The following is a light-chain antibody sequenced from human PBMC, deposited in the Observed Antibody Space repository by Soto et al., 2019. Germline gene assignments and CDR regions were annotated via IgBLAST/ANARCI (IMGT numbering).Light chain of an antibody. J-gene: IGKJ4*01. CDR3: QQRSNWPPLT. CDR2: DAS. Sequence: ELVLTQSPATPPLSPGERATLSGRASQSVSSYLAWYQQKPGQAPRLLIYDASNKATGIPARFSGSGSGTDFTLTISSLEPEDFAVYYCQQRSNWPPLTFGGGTKVEIK. V-gene: IGKV3-11*01. CDR1: QSVSSY.